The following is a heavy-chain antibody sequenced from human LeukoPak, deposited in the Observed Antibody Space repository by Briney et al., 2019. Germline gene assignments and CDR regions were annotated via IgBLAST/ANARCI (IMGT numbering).Heavy chain of an antibody. J-gene: IGHJ4*02. D-gene: IGHD6-13*01. CDR2: IYTSGST. CDR1: GGSISSYY. CDR3: ARGESSSWYPRFDY. V-gene: IGHV4-4*07. Sequence: PSETLSLTCTVSGGSISSYYWSWIRQPAGKGLEWVGRIYTSGSTNYNPSLKSRVTMSVDTSKNQFSLKLSSVTAADTAVYYCARGESSSWYPRFDYWGQGTLVTVSS.